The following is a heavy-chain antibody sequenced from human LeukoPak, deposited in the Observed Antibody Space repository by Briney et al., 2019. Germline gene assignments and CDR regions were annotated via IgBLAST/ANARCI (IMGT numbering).Heavy chain of an antibody. CDR1: GFIFSDFY. V-gene: IGHV3-11*05. CDR2: IYSSSDYI. CDR3: AKGGKWDVTPFDY. D-gene: IGHD1-26*01. Sequence: GGSLRLSCAGSGFIFSDFYMSWIRQAPGKGLEWVSLIYSSSDYIYYADSVKGRFTISRDNSKNTLYLQVNSLRAEDTAVYYCAKGGKWDVTPFDYWGQGTLVTVSS. J-gene: IGHJ4*02.